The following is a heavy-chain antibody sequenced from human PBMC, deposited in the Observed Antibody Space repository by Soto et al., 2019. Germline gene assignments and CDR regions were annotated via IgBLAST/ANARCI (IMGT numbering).Heavy chain of an antibody. D-gene: IGHD5-18*01. CDR1: GFTFSNAW. V-gene: IGHV3-15*01. CDR3: TTVPLRGYSYGWGNLFDP. J-gene: IGHJ5*02. Sequence: EVQLVESGGGLVKPGGSLRLSCAASGFTFSNAWMSWVRQAPGKGLEWVGRIKSKTDGGTTDYAAHVKGRFTISSDDSKNTLYLQMNSLKTEDTAVYYCTTVPLRGYSYGWGNLFDPWGQGTLVTVSS. CDR2: IKSKTDGGTT.